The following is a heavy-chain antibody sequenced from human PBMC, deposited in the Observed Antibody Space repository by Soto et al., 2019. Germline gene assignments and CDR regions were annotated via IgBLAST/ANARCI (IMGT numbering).Heavy chain of an antibody. CDR1: GFTFSNAW. CDR3: TTSGLLRFWEWLSAQMGDDY. CDR2: IKSKTDGGTT. D-gene: IGHD3-3*01. V-gene: IGHV3-15*01. Sequence: GGSLRLSCAASGFTFSNAWMSWVRQAPGKGLEWVGRIKSKTDGGTTDYAAPVKGRFTISRDDSKYTLYLQMNSLKTEDTAVYYCTTSGLLRFWEWLSAQMGDDYWGQGTLVTVSS. J-gene: IGHJ4*02.